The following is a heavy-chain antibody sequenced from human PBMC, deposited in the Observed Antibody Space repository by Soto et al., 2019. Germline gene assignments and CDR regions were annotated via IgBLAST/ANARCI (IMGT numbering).Heavy chain of an antibody. CDR3: ARXSPIVVVPAAIEGWFDP. CDR2: ISYDGSNK. CDR1: GFTFSSYA. Sequence: GVSLRLSCAASGFTFSSYAMHWVRQAPGKGLEWVAVISYDGSNKYYADSVKGRFTISRDNSKNTLYLQMNSLRAEDTAVYYCARXSPIVVVPAAIEGWFDPWGQGTLVTVSS. D-gene: IGHD2-2*01. V-gene: IGHV3-30-3*01. J-gene: IGHJ5*02.